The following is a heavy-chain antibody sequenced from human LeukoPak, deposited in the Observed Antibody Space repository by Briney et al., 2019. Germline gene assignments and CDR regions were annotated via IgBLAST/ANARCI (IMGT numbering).Heavy chain of an antibody. V-gene: IGHV3-48*03. CDR3: ARVPCGTCFANWFDP. CDR1: GFTFSTYE. CDR2: ISSSGSAI. Sequence: PGGSLRLSCAASGFTFSTYEMNWVRQAPGKGLEWVSYISSSGSAINYADSVKGRFTISRDNAKNSLYLQVNSLRAEDTAVYYCARVPCGTCFANWFDPWGQGTLVTVSS. J-gene: IGHJ5*02. D-gene: IGHD2-15*01.